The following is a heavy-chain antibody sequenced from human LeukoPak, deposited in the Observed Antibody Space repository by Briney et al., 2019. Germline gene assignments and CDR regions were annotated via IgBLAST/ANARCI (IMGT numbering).Heavy chain of an antibody. CDR3: ARDTRPGAFDI. J-gene: IGHJ3*02. CDR1: GGTFSSYA. Sequence: ASVKVSCKASGGTFSSYAISWVRQAPGQGLEWMGWINPNSGGTNYAQKFQGRVTMTRDTSISTAYMELSRLRSDDTAVYYCARDTRPGAFDIWGQGTMVTVSS. V-gene: IGHV1-2*02. CDR2: INPNSGGT.